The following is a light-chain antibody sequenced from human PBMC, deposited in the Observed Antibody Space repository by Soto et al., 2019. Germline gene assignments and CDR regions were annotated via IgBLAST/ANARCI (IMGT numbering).Light chain of an antibody. Sequence: QSALTQPASVSGSPGQSITISCTGTSSDVGGYNYVSWYQQHPGKAPKLMIYDVSNRPSGVSNRFSGSKSGNTASLTISGLQVEEGADYYSSSYTSTSPWVFGGGTKLPVL. V-gene: IGLV2-14*01. J-gene: IGLJ3*02. CDR1: SSDVGGYNY. CDR3: SSYTSTSPWV. CDR2: DVS.